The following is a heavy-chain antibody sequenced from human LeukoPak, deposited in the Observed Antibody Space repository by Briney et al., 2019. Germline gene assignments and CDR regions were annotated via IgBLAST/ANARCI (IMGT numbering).Heavy chain of an antibody. CDR2: ISSRSSYI. CDR1: GFTFSSYS. V-gene: IGHV3-21*01. D-gene: IGHD5-18*01. J-gene: IGHJ6*03. CDR3: ARDPYGYSYGIYYYYYMDV. Sequence: PGGSLRLSCAASGFTFSSYSMNWVRQAPGKGLEWVSSISSRSSYIYYADSVKGRFTISRDNAKNSLYLQMNSLRAEDTAVYYCARDPYGYSYGIYYYYYMDVWGKGTTVTVSS.